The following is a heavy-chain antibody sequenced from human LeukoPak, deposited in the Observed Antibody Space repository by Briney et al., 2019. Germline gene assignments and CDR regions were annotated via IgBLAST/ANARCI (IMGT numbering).Heavy chain of an antibody. CDR1: GFTFSSYG. J-gene: IGHJ3*02. V-gene: IGHV3-30*18. D-gene: IGHD6-19*01. CDR2: ISSDGSNK. Sequence: GGSLRLSCVASGFTFSSYGMHWVRQAPGKGLEWVAVISSDGSNKYYADSVKGRFTISRDNSKNTLYLQMNSLRAEDTAVYYCAKEGQWLARGDAFDIWGQGTMVTVSS. CDR3: AKEGQWLARGDAFDI.